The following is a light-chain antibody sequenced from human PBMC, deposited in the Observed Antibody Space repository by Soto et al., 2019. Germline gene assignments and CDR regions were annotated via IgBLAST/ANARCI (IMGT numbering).Light chain of an antibody. J-gene: IGKJ1*01. CDR2: WAS. V-gene: IGKV4-1*01. CDR1: QNLLYSSSNKNF. CDR3: QQYYIAPRT. Sequence: DIVMTQSPDSLAVSLGERATINCKSSQNLLYSSSNKNFLAWYQQKAGHPPKLLIYWASTRESGVPDRFSGSGSGTDFTLTISSLQAEDVAVYYCQQYYIAPRTFGQGTKVDIK.